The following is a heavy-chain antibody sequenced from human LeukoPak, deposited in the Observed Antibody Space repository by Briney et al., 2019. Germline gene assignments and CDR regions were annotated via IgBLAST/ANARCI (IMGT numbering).Heavy chain of an antibody. J-gene: IGHJ4*02. CDR1: GFTFDDYA. CDR3: AKSVPGYRSFDY. CDR2: ISWNSGSI. Sequence: GGSLRLSCAASGFTFDDYAMHWVRQAPGKGLEWVSGISWNSGSIGYADSVKGRFTISRDNAKNSLYLQMNSLRAEDTALYYCAKSVPGYRSFDYWGQGTLVTVSS. D-gene: IGHD3-16*02. V-gene: IGHV3-9*01.